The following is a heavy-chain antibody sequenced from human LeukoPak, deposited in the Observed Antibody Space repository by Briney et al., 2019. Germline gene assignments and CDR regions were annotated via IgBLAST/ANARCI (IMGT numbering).Heavy chain of an antibody. Sequence: GGSLRLSCAASGFTFSSHGMHWVRQAPGKGLGWVSIIWYDGSDGYYADSVKGRFTISRDNSKNTLYLQMNSLRAEDTAVYYCARDGGYHSSGPFDYWGQGTLVTVSS. CDR3: ARDGGYHSSGPFDY. D-gene: IGHD3-22*01. V-gene: IGHV3-33*01. J-gene: IGHJ4*02. CDR2: IWYDGSDG. CDR1: GFTFSSHG.